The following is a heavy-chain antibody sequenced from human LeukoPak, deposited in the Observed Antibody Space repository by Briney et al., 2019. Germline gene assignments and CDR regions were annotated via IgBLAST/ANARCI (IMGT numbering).Heavy chain of an antibody. CDR3: AKDTGSGYDYFSYYFDY. J-gene: IGHJ4*02. D-gene: IGHD5-12*01. V-gene: IGHV3-23*01. CDR1: GFTFSSYG. Sequence: GGSLRLSCAASGFTFSSYGMGWVRQAPGKGLEWVSLISGTAFTTYYADSVRGWFTISRDNSKNTLYLQMNSLRAEDTAVYYCAKDTGSGYDYFSYYFDYWGQGTLVTVSS. CDR2: ISGTAFTT.